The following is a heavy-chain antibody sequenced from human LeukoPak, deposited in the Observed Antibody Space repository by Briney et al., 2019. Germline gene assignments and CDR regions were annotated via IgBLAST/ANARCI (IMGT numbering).Heavy chain of an antibody. CDR2: INVANGDT. CDR3: ARGRFPGSGSYYNSFDY. CDR1: GYTFTSYA. J-gene: IGHJ4*02. Sequence: ASVKVSCKASGYTFTSYAVTWVRQAPGQGLEWMGWINVANGDTNYAQKIQGRVTMTTDTSTSTAYMELRSLTSDDTAVYYCARGRFPGSGSYYNSFDYYGQGTLVTVSS. V-gene: IGHV1-18*01. D-gene: IGHD3-10*01.